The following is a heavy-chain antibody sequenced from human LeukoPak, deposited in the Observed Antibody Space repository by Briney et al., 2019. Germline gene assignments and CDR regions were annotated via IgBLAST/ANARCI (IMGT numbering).Heavy chain of an antibody. Sequence: QPGGSLRLSCAASGFTFDDYAMHWVRQAPGKGLEWVSGISWNSGSIGYADSVKGRFTISRDNAKNPLYLQMNSLRAEDTALYYCAKDMGWYYYDSSGSKGFDYWGQGTLVTVSS. D-gene: IGHD3-22*01. V-gene: IGHV3-9*01. CDR2: ISWNSGSI. CDR1: GFTFDDYA. J-gene: IGHJ4*02. CDR3: AKDMGWYYYDSSGSKGFDY.